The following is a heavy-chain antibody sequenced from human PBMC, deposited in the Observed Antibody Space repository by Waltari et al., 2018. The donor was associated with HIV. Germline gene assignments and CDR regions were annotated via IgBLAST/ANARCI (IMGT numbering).Heavy chain of an antibody. J-gene: IGHJ3*02. CDR2: ISGSGGST. D-gene: IGHD3-22*01. V-gene: IGHV3-23*01. Sequence: EVQLLESGGGLVQPGGSLRLSCAASGFTFSSYAMSWVRQAPGKGLEWVSAISGSGGSTTDADSVKGRFTISRDKSKNTLYLQMNSLRAEDTAVYYCAKDATYYYDSSGYYRDAFDIWGQGTMVTVSS. CDR3: AKDATYYYDSSGYYRDAFDI. CDR1: GFTFSSYA.